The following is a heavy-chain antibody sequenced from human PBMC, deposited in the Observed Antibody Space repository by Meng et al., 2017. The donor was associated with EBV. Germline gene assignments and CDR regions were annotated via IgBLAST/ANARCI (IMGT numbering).Heavy chain of an antibody. Sequence: EFQLVESGGGPVRPGGSLTLPCPVPGFTLRLFLLHWVRQVPGKGLVCVARTKQDGGITNYADSVKGRFIISRDNTRNTLYLQMNSLRDEDTAVYFCSRDLAGPFDDWGQGTLVTVSS. CDR1: GFTLRLFL. V-gene: IGHV3-74*01. CDR2: TKQDGGIT. J-gene: IGHJ4*02. CDR3: SRDLAGPFDD.